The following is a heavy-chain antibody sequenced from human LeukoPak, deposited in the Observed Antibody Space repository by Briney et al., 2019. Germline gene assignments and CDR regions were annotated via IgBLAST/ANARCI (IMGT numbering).Heavy chain of an antibody. CDR1: GGSFSGYY. V-gene: IGHV4-34*01. CDR2: INHSGST. J-gene: IGHJ4*02. CDR3: ARFGVVTWELDY. D-gene: IGHD1-26*01. Sequence: SETLSLTCAVYGGSFSGYYWSWIRQPPGKGLEWIGEINHSGSTNYNPSLKSRVTISVDTSKNQFSLKLSSVTAADTAVYYCARFGVVTWELDYWGQGTLVTVSS.